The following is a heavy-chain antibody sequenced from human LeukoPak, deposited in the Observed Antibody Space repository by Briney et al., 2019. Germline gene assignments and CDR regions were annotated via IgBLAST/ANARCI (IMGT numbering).Heavy chain of an antibody. CDR1: GGSLSSYY. J-gene: IGHJ4*02. Sequence: SETLSLTCTVSGGSLSSYYWSWIRQPPGKGLEWIGYIYYTGSTNNNPSLKSRVTISVDTSKNQFSLKLSSVTAADTAVYYCARSSESYDRSGYYSYYFDYWGQGTLVTVSS. D-gene: IGHD3-22*01. CDR2: IYYTGST. V-gene: IGHV4-59*01. CDR3: ARSSESYDRSGYYSYYFDY.